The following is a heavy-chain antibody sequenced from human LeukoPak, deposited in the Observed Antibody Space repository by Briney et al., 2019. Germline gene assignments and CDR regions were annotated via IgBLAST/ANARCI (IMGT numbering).Heavy chain of an antibody. J-gene: IGHJ4*02. Sequence: PSETLSLTCTVSGGSISSSSYYWAWIRQPPGKGLEWVGSVYHSGSIYYNPSLKSRVIMSVDTSKNQFSLKLSSLTAADTAIYYCAREIYYDSSAYDYWGQGTLVTVSS. CDR1: GGSISSSSYY. V-gene: IGHV4-39*07. CDR3: AREIYYDSSAYDY. D-gene: IGHD3-22*01. CDR2: VYHSGSI.